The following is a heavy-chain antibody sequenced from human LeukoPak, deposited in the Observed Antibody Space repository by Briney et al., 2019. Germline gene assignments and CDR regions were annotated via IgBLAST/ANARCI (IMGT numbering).Heavy chain of an antibody. J-gene: IGHJ4*02. CDR2: ISWNSGSI. V-gene: IGHV3-9*01. D-gene: IGHD2-21*01. CDR1: GFTFDDYA. CDR3: AKDSDGFDY. Sequence: GRSLRLSCAASGFTFDDYAMHWVRQAPGKCLEWVSGISWNSGSIGYADSVKGRFTISRDNAKNSLYLQMNSLRAEDTSLYYCAKDSDGFDYWGQGTLVTVSS.